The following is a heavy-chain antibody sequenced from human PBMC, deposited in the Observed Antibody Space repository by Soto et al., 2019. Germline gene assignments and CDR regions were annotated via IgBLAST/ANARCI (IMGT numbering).Heavy chain of an antibody. CDR1: RFTFSSYE. CDR3: ARSYDSSGYSDDAFDI. J-gene: IGHJ3*02. CDR2: ISSSGSTI. V-gene: IGHV3-48*03. Sequence: GGSLRLSCAASRFTFSSYEMNWVRQAPGKGLEWVSYISSSGSTIYYADSVKGRFTISRDNAKNSLYLQMNSLRAEDTAVYYCARSYDSSGYSDDAFDIWGQGTMVTVSS. D-gene: IGHD3-22*01.